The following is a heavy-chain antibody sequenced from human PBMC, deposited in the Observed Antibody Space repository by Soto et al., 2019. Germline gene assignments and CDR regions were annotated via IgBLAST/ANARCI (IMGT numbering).Heavy chain of an antibody. CDR2: INPNSGGT. CDR1: GYTFTGYY. D-gene: IGHD2-15*01. V-gene: IGHV1-2*04. J-gene: IGHJ6*02. CDR3: ARDRGVDYYYGMDV. Sequence: VASVEVSCKTSGYTFTGYYMHWVRQAPGQGLEWMGWINPNSGGTNYAQKFQGWVTMTRDTSISTAYMELSRLRSDDTAVYYCARDRGVDYYYGMDVWGQGTTVTVSS.